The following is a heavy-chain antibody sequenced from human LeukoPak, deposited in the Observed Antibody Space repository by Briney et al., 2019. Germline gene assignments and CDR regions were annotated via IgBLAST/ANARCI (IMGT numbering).Heavy chain of an antibody. CDR2: IYISGST. V-gene: IGHV4-4*07. J-gene: IGHJ3*02. CDR3: ARHSLSTKTGYSSSWYEDAFDI. Sequence: SETLSLTCTVSGGSISSYYWSWIRQPAGKGLEWIGRIYISGSTNYNPSLKSRVTISVDTSKNQFSLKLSSVTAADTAVYYCARHSLSTKTGYSSSWYEDAFDIWGQGTMVTVSS. D-gene: IGHD6-13*01. CDR1: GGSISSYY.